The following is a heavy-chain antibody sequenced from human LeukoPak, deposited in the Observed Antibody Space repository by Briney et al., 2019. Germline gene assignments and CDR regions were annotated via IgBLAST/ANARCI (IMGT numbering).Heavy chain of an antibody. D-gene: IGHD3-3*01. CDR3: ARAPNYDFWSGYGAFDY. CDR2: IYYSGST. V-gene: IGHV4-59*01. CDR1: GGSISSYY. J-gene: IGHJ4*02. Sequence: SETLSLTCTVSGGSISSYYWSWIRQPPGKGLEWIGYIYYSGSTNYNPSLKSRVTISVDTSKNQFSLKPSSVTAADTAVYYCARAPNYDFWSGYGAFDYWGQGTLVTVSS.